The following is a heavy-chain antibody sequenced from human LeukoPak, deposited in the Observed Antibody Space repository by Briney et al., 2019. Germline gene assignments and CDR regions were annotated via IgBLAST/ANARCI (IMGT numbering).Heavy chain of an antibody. CDR3: ARDHRYDILTGYSYFDY. Sequence: ASVKVSCKASGYTFTSYGISWVRQAPGQGLEWMGWISAYNGNTNYAQKLQGRVTMTTDASTSTAYMELRSLRSDDTAVYYCARDHRYDILTGYSYFDYWGQGTLVTVSP. D-gene: IGHD3-9*01. J-gene: IGHJ4*02. CDR1: GYTFTSYG. CDR2: ISAYNGNT. V-gene: IGHV1-18*01.